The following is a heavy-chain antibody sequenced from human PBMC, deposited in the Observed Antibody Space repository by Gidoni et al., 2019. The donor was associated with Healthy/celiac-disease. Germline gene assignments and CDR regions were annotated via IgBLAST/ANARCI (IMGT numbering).Heavy chain of an antibody. D-gene: IGHD6-19*01. J-gene: IGHJ1*01. Sequence: EVQLVESGGGLVQPGGSLRLSCAASGFTFSSYWMSWVRQAPGKGGEWVANIKQDGSEKYYVDSVKGRFTISRDNAKNSLYLQMNSLRAEDTAVYYCARDHLAVAGAEYFQHWGQGTLVTVSS. CDR3: ARDHLAVAGAEYFQH. V-gene: IGHV3-7*04. CDR2: IKQDGSEK. CDR1: GFTFSSYW.